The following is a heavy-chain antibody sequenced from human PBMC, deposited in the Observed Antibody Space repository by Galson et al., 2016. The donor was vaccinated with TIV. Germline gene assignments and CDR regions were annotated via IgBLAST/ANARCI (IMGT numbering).Heavy chain of an antibody. D-gene: IGHD3-16*01. Sequence: SLRLSCAGSGFTFSTYEMNWVRQAPGKGLEWLSYISSSDTTTSYADSVKGRFTISRDNAKTSLYLQMTSLRGEDTAVYYCARFGARRSQRVSHFGSWGQGTLVTVSS. J-gene: IGHJ4*02. CDR1: GFTFSTYE. V-gene: IGHV3-48*03. CDR3: ARFGARRSQRVSHFGS. CDR2: ISSSDTTT.